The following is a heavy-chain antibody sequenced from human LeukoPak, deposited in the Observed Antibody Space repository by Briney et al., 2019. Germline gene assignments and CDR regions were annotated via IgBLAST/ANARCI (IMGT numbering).Heavy chain of an antibody. CDR1: RGSFSGYY. CDR2: INHSGST. Sequence: SETLSLTCAVYRGSFSGYYWSWIRQPPGKGLEWIGEINHSGSTNYNPSLKSRVTISVDTSKNQFSLKLSSVTAADTAVYYCARVGQDSSGYYYLDYWGQGTLVTVSS. D-gene: IGHD3-22*01. V-gene: IGHV4-34*01. J-gene: IGHJ4*02. CDR3: ARVGQDSSGYYYLDY.